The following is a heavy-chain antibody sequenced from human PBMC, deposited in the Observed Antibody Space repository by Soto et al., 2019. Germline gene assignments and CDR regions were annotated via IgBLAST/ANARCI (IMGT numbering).Heavy chain of an antibody. Sequence: QTLSLTCAISGDSVSTNSPTCDWIRRSPSKGLEWLGRTYYRSKWDYDYAASVKGRININPDTSNNPVSLHLDSVTPDDTAVYYCARLIGNSWLDSWGQGTLVTVSS. J-gene: IGHJ5*01. V-gene: IGHV6-1*01. D-gene: IGHD2-8*01. CDR2: TYYRSKWDY. CDR1: GDSVSTNSPT. CDR3: ARLIGNSWLDS.